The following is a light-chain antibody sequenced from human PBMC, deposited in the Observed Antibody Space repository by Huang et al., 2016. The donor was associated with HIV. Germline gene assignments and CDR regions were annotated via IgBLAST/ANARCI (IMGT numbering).Light chain of an antibody. CDR2: DTS. CDR3: QQRSNWPLFT. J-gene: IGKJ3*01. CDR1: QSVSSS. Sequence: EIVLTQSPATLSLSPGERATLSCKASQSVSSSLAWYQQKPGQAPRLLIYDTSNRATGIPAMFSGSESGTDFTLTISSLEPEDFAVYYCQQRSNWPLFTFGPGTKVDIK. V-gene: IGKV3-11*01.